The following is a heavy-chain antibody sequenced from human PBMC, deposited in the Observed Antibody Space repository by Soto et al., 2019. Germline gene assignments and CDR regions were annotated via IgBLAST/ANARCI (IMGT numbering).Heavy chain of an antibody. Sequence: ASVKVSCKASGYTFTGHQIHWVRQAPGQGLEWVGWINPNTGDTNYSQRFQGWVTMTSDTSISTAYMELTRLRSDDTAVYYCARDRYWGSYYDFWSGYYFDYYYGMDVWGQGTTVTVSS. V-gene: IGHV1-2*04. CDR1: GYTFTGHQ. CDR2: INPNTGDT. CDR3: ARDRYWGSYYDFWSGYYFDYYYGMDV. J-gene: IGHJ6*02. D-gene: IGHD3-3*01.